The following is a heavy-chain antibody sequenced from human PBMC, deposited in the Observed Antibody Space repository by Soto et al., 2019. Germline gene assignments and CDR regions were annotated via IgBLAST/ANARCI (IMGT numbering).Heavy chain of an antibody. Sequence: KRGGSLTLSWAAYGFTFSNAWMSWVRQAPGKGLEWVGRIKTKTDGGTTDYAAPVKGRFTISRADSKNTLYLQMNNLKTEDTTVYYCTTLMIETPFDYWGQGTLVTVSS. CDR1: GFTFSNAW. D-gene: IGHD3-22*01. CDR3: TTLMIETPFDY. CDR2: IKTKTDGGTT. V-gene: IGHV3-15*01. J-gene: IGHJ4*02.